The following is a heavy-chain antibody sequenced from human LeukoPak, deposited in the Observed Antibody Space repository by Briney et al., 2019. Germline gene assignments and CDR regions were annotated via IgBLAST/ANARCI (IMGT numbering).Heavy chain of an antibody. J-gene: IGHJ1*01. CDR3: ARSARPGSSSLEYFQH. CDR2: INPSGGST. V-gene: IGHV1-46*01. D-gene: IGHD6-13*01. CDR1: GYTFTSYY. Sequence: ASVKVSCKASGYTFTSYYMHWVRQAPGQGLEWMGIINPSGGSTSYAQKFQGRVTMTRDTSTSTVYMELSSLRSEDTAMYYCARSARPGSSSLEYFQHWGQGTLVTVSS.